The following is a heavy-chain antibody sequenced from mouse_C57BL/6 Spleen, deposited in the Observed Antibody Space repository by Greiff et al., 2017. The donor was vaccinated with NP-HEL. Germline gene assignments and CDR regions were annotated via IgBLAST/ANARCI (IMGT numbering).Heavy chain of an antibody. D-gene: IGHD3-3*01. CDR2: IDPSDSYT. Sequence: QVQLQQPGAELVKPGASVKLSCKASGYTFTSYWMQWVKQRPGQGLEWIGEIDPSDSYTNYNQKFKGKATLTVDTSSSTAYMQLSSLTSEDSAVYYCARSKRDPVFAYWGQGTLVTVSA. CDR1: GYTFTSYW. V-gene: IGHV1-50*01. J-gene: IGHJ3*01. CDR3: ARSKRDPVFAY.